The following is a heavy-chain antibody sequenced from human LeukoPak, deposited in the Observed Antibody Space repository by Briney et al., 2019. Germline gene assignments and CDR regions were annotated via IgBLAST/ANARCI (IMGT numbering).Heavy chain of an antibody. CDR1: GGSIGTYY. V-gene: IGHV4-59*06. Sequence: SETLSLTCTVSGGSIGTYYWSWIRQHPGKGLEWIGSIYYSGNSYYNPSLKSRVTISIDTSKDQFSLKLSSVTAADTAVYYCARFHDYGDSNFDYWGQGTLVTVSS. CDR3: ARFHDYGDSNFDY. D-gene: IGHD4-17*01. J-gene: IGHJ4*02. CDR2: IYYSGNS.